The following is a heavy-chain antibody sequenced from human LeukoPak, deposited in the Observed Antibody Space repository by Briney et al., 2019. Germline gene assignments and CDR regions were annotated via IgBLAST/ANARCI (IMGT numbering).Heavy chain of an antibody. J-gene: IGHJ4*02. Sequence: GGSPRLSCAASRFTFSNYAMSWVRQIPGRGLEYVSTISGSGGSTYYADSVKGRFTISRDNSKNTLYLQMNGLRAEDTAVYYCAKGPQLEYQLLYPYYFDYWGQGTLVTVSS. V-gene: IGHV3-23*01. D-gene: IGHD2-2*02. CDR1: RFTFSNYA. CDR2: ISGSGGST. CDR3: AKGPQLEYQLLYPYYFDY.